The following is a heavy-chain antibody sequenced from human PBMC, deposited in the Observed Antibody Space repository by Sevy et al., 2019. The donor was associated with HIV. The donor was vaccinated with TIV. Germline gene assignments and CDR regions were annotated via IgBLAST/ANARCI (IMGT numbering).Heavy chain of an antibody. J-gene: IGHJ2*01. D-gene: IGHD4-17*01. Sequence: GESLKISCKGSGYYFSSYWIGWVRQMPGKGLEWIGIIYPGDSDTRYSPSFQGQVTISADKSIRTAYLQWSSLKASDTAMYYCARRNYGDYEGWYFDLWGRCTLVTVSS. CDR3: ARRNYGDYEGWYFDL. V-gene: IGHV5-51*01. CDR1: GYYFSSYW. CDR2: IYPGDSDT.